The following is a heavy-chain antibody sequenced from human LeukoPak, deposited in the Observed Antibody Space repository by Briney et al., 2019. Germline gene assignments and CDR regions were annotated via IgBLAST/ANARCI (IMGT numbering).Heavy chain of an antibody. CDR3: ARDQHSEIGVGANDY. J-gene: IGHJ4*02. V-gene: IGHV3-30-3*01. Sequence: GGSLRLSCAASGFTISDHYMDWVRQAPGKGLEWVAVISFDGSDKYYADSVKGRFTISRDNSKNTLYLQMNSLRAEDTAVYYCARDQHSEIGVGANDYWGQGTLVTVSS. CDR2: ISFDGSDK. D-gene: IGHD1-26*01. CDR1: GFTISDHY.